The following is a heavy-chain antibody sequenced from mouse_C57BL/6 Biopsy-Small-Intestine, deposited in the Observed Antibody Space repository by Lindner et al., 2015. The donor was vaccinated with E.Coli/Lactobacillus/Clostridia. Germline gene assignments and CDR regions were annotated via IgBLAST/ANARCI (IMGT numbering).Heavy chain of an antibody. CDR2: IYPENGST. CDR1: GYTFTGYD. Sequence: VQLQESGPELVMPGASVKLSCKASGYTFTGYDMNWVKQRPGQGLEWIGWIYPENGSTKYNEKFKGKATLTVDTSTSTAYMELQSLTSEDSAVYFCTKEGPFDYWGQGTTLTVSS. V-gene: IGHV1-85*01. CDR3: TKEGPFDY. J-gene: IGHJ2*01.